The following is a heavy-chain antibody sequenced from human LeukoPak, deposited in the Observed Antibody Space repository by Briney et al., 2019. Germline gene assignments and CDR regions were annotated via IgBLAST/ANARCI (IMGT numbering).Heavy chain of an antibody. J-gene: IGHJ4*02. Sequence: GGSLRLSCAASGFTFSSYAMTWVRQAPGKGLEWVLTISAGGDNTYYADSVKGRFTISRDNSKNTLFLQMNSLRAEDTAVYYCAKDPYYDILTGYYFDYWGQGTLVTVSS. CDR3: AKDPYYDILTGYYFDY. CDR2: ISAGGDNT. CDR1: GFTFSSYA. D-gene: IGHD3-9*01. V-gene: IGHV3-23*01.